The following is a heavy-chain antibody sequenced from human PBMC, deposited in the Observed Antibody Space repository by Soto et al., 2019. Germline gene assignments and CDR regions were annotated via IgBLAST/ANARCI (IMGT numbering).Heavy chain of an antibody. Sequence: GGSLRLSCAASGFTFRNYGMNWVLQAPWKGLEWVSYIGIGSSTTYYADSVKGRFTISRDNAKNSLYLQMNSLRAEDTAVYYCARDQLYYNDISGRPLNAFDVWGQGTMVTVSS. J-gene: IGHJ3*01. CDR3: ARDQLYYNDISGRPLNAFDV. V-gene: IGHV3-48*01. CDR1: GFTFRNYG. D-gene: IGHD3-22*01. CDR2: IGIGSSTT.